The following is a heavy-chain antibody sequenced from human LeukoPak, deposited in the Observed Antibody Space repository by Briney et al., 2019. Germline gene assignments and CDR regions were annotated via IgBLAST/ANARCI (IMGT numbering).Heavy chain of an antibody. Sequence: SQTLSLTCAVSGASVNTGTYFWTWVRQPAGKALKWIGRFHTSEGTHYNPSLESRVTISVDTSKNHFSLEMTSVTAADTAVYYCASTVFGVTYNWLDPWGQGTLVTVSS. J-gene: IGHJ5*02. CDR3: ASTVFGVTYNWLDP. CDR2: FHTSEGT. V-gene: IGHV4-61*02. CDR1: GASVNTGTYF. D-gene: IGHD3-3*01.